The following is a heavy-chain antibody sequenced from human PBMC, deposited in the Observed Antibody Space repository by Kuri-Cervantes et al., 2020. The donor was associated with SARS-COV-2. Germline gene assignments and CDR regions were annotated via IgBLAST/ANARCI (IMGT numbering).Heavy chain of an antibody. CDR1: GDSISSYF. CDR3: ARALRCTNGVCYRSRFDP. Sequence: SETLSLTCTVSGDSISSYFWSWVRQPAGKGLEWIGHIYTSGSTNYNPSLKSRVTMSVDTSKNHFSLKLSSVTAADTAVYYCARALRCTNGVCYRSRFDPWGQGTLVTVSS. V-gene: IGHV4-4*07. D-gene: IGHD2-8*01. J-gene: IGHJ5*02. CDR2: IYTSGST.